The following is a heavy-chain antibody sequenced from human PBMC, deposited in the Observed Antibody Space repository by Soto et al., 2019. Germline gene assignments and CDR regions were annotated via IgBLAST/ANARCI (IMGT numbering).Heavy chain of an antibody. V-gene: IGHV3-33*08. Sequence: GSLRLSCTTSGSTFNTYGMHWVRQAPGKGLEWVAIIWYDGSNKYYADSVKGRFTISRDNSKNTLYLQMNSLRAEDTALYYCARADCTGAYCYSWPFNYGVDVWGQGTTVTVSS. J-gene: IGHJ6*02. CDR2: IWYDGSNK. CDR3: ARADCTGAYCYSWPFNYGVDV. CDR1: GSTFNTYG. D-gene: IGHD2-15*01.